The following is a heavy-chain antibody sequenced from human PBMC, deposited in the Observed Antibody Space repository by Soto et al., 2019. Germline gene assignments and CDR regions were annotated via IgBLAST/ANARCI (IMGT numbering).Heavy chain of an antibody. Sequence: GGSLRLSCAASGFIFSTYWMSWVRQAPGRGLEWVANIKKDGSEKYYVDSVKGRFTISRDNAKNLLYLQMDSLRAEDTAVYYCARPCNGCYDASDIWGQGTMVTVSS. D-gene: IGHD2-15*01. CDR1: GFIFSTYW. CDR2: IKKDGSEK. CDR3: ARPCNGCYDASDI. J-gene: IGHJ3*02. V-gene: IGHV3-7*01.